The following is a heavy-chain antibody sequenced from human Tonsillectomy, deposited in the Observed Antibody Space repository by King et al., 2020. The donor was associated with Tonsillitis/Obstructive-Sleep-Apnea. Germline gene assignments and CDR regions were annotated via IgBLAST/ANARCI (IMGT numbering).Heavy chain of an antibody. CDR3: TKDGRSVTTTSFDP. CDR1: GFTFNDYA. Sequence: VQLVESGGGVVQPGGSLRLSCAASGFTFNDYAMHWVRQAPGKGLEWVSLISGDGGSTYYADSVKGRLTISRNNSKNSSYLQMNRLRTEDTALYYCTKDGRSVTTTSFDPWGQGTLVTVSS. J-gene: IGHJ5*02. V-gene: IGHV3-43*02. D-gene: IGHD1-1*01. CDR2: ISGDGGST.